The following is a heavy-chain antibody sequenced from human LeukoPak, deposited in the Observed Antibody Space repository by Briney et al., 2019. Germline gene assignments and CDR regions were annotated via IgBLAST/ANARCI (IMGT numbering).Heavy chain of an antibody. J-gene: IGHJ3*02. CDR1: GFTSSSYG. D-gene: IGHD1-26*01. CDR3: AKDSGSYYEDAFDI. V-gene: IGHV3-30*02. CDR2: IRYDGSNK. Sequence: GGSLRLSCAASGFTSSSYGMHWVRQAPGKGLEWVAFIRYDGSNKYYADSVKGRFTISRDNSKNTLYLQMNSLRAEDTAVYYCAKDSGSYYEDAFDIWGQGTMVTVSS.